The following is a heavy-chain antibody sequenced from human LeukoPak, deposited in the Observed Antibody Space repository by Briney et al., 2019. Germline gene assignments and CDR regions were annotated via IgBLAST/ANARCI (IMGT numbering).Heavy chain of an antibody. Sequence: SETLSFTCAVYGGSFSGYYWSWIRQPPGKGLGWIGEINHSGSTNYNPSLKSRVTISVDTSKNQFSLKLSSVTAADTAVYYCARGGSKWLARYFDLWGRGTLVTVSS. CDR2: INHSGST. CDR1: GGSFSGYY. J-gene: IGHJ2*01. CDR3: ARGGSKWLARYFDL. D-gene: IGHD3-22*01. V-gene: IGHV4-34*01.